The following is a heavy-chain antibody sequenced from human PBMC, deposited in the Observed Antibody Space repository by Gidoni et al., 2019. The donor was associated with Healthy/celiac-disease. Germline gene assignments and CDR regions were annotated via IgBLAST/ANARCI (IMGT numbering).Heavy chain of an antibody. J-gene: IGHJ3*02. CDR1: GFTFSSYA. Sequence: EVQLLESGGGLVQPGGSLRLSCAAFGFTFSSYAMSWVRQAPGQGLEWVSAISGSGGSKYYADSVKGRFTIYRDNSKNTLYLQMNSLRAEDTAVYYCEPHPGGAFDIWGQGTMVTVSS. V-gene: IGHV3-23*01. CDR2: ISGSGGSK. CDR3: EPHPGGAFDI.